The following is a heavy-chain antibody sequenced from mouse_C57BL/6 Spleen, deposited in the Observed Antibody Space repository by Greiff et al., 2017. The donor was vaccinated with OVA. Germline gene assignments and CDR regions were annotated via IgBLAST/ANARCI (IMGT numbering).Heavy chain of an antibody. CDR2: IDPANGNT. V-gene: IGHV14-3*01. CDR1: GFNITNTY. J-gene: IGHJ4*01. D-gene: IGHD2-2*01. Sequence: EVQRVESVAELVRPGASVKLSCTASGFNITNTYMHWVKQRPEQGLEWIGRIDPANGNTKYAPKFQGKATITADTSSNTAYLQLSSLTSEDTAIYYCARDGYDDYYAMDYWGQGTSVTVSS. CDR3: ARDGYDDYYAMDY.